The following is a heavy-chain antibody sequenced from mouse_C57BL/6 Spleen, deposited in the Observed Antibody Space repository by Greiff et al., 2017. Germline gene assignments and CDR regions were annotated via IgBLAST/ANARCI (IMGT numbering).Heavy chain of an antibody. J-gene: IGHJ3*01. CDR2: IRNKANNHAT. Sequence: EVKLMESGGGLVQPGGSMKLSCAASGFTFSDAWMDWVRQSPEKGLEWVAEIRNKANNHATYYAESVKGRFTISRDDSKSSVYLQMNSLRAEDTGIYYCTRFDYDEEGFAYWGQGTLVTVSA. CDR1: GFTFSDAW. V-gene: IGHV6-6*01. CDR3: TRFDYDEEGFAY. D-gene: IGHD2-4*01.